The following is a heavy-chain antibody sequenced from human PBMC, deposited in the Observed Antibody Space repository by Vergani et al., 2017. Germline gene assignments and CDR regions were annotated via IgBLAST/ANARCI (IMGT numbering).Heavy chain of an antibody. J-gene: IGHJ6*03. D-gene: IGHD3-9*01. V-gene: IGHV3-13*05. CDR1: GFTFSSYD. CDR3: ARARGSYDILTGYRYYYMDV. CDR2: IGTAGDP. Sequence: EVQLVESGGGLVQPGGSLRLSCAASGFTFSSYDMHWVRQATGKGLEWVSAIGTAGDPYYPGSVKGRFTISRENAKNSLYLQMNSLRAGDTAVYYCARARGSYDILTGYRYYYMDVWGKGTTVTVSS.